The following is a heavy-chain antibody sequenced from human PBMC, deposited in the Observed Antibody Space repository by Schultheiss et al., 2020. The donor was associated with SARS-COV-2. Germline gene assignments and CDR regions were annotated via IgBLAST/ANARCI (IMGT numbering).Heavy chain of an antibody. CDR3: AREDYYYGLFGY. Sequence: GSLRLSCAASGFTVSSNYMSWVRQAPGKGLEWIGEINHSGSTNYNPSLKSRVTISVDTSKNQFSLKLSSVTAADTAVYYCAREDYYYGLFGYWGQGTLVTVSS. V-gene: IGHV4-34*01. CDR1: GFTVSSNY. J-gene: IGHJ4*02. CDR2: INHSGST. D-gene: IGHD3-10*01.